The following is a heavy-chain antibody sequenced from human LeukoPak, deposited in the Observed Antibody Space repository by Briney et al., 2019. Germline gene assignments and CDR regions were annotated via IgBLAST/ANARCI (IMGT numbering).Heavy chain of an antibody. V-gene: IGHV4-34*01. CDR3: ARDSDCSSTSCYTDPYYYYGMDV. CDR1: GGSFSGYY. Sequence: SETLSLTCAVYGGSFSGYYWSWIRQPPGKGLEWIGEINHSGSTNYNPSLKSRVTISVDTSKNQFSLKLSPVTAADTAVYYCARDSDCSSTSCYTDPYYYYGMDVWGQGTTVTVSS. J-gene: IGHJ6*02. D-gene: IGHD2-2*02. CDR2: INHSGST.